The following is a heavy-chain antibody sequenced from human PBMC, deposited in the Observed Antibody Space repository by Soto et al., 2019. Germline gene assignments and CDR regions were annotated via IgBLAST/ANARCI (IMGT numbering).Heavy chain of an antibody. CDR3: ARGRYCTPASCSHFDY. CDR1: GFTFSDHY. Sequence: GGSLRLSCVASGFTFSDHYLSWIRQAPGKGLEWVSQISNIDTTYYVDSVKGRFTISRDNAKNSLFLQMNSLRVEDTAVYYCARGRYCTPASCSHFDYWGQGALVTVSS. J-gene: IGHJ4*02. V-gene: IGHV3-11*01. CDR2: ISNIDTT. D-gene: IGHD2-2*01.